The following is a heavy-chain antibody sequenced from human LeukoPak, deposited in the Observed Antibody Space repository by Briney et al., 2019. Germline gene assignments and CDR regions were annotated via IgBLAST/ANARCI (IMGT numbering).Heavy chain of an antibody. V-gene: IGHV3-30*18. J-gene: IGHJ4*02. CDR1: RFTFRNYG. D-gene: IGHD1-14*01. CDR3: AKDYHLNVATFPGH. Sequence: QSGGSLRLSCAASRFTFRNYGMHWVRQAPGKGLEWLTLISYDGSNQFYADSVKGRFTISRDNSKGTLYLQMDGLRPEDTAIYFCAKDYHLNVATFPGHWGQGTLVTVSS. CDR2: ISYDGSNQ.